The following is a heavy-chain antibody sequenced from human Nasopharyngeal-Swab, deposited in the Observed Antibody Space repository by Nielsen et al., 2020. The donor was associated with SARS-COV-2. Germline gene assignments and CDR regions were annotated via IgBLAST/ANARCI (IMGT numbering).Heavy chain of an antibody. CDR1: GYTFTNYW. V-gene: IGHV5-51*01. Sequence: GGSLRLSCKGSGYTFTNYWIGWVRQMPGKGLEWMGLIYPDDSDTTYSPPFQGQVTLSADKSISTAYLQWSSLKASSTAMYYCARGTGNYWGRFDYWGQGTLVTVSS. CDR3: ARGTGNYWGRFDY. CDR2: IYPDDSDT. J-gene: IGHJ4*02. D-gene: IGHD1-26*01.